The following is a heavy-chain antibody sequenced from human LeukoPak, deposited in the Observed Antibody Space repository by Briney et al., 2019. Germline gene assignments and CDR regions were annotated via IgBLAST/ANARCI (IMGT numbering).Heavy chain of an antibody. CDR1: GFTFSAYT. CDR2: ISYSGNYI. CDR3: ARGKGYDILTGYFT. V-gene: IGHV3-21*01. Sequence: PGGSLRLSCAASGFTFSAYTMNWVRQAPGRGLEWISFISYSGNYIYYADLVKGRFTISRDNAKNSLYLQMNSLRAEDTSVYYCARGKGYDILTGYFTWGQGTLVTVSS. D-gene: IGHD3-9*01. J-gene: IGHJ5*02.